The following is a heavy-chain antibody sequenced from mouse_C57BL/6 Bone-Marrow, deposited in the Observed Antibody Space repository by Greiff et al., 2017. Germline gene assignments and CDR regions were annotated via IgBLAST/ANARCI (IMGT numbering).Heavy chain of an antibody. V-gene: IGHV5-12*01. J-gene: IGHJ4*01. CDR1: GFTFSDYY. CDR2: ISNGGGST. D-gene: IGHD2-3*01. Sequence: EVMLVESGGGLVQPGGSLKLSCAASGFTFSDYYMYWVRQTPEKRLEWVAYISNGGGSTYYPDTVKGRFTISRDNAKNTLYLQMSRLRSEDTGMYYCARHWDGPMDYWGQGTSVTVSS. CDR3: ARHWDGPMDY.